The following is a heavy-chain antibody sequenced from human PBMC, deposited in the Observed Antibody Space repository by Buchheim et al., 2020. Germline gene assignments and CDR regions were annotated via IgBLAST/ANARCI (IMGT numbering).Heavy chain of an antibody. Sequence: QVQLQESGPGLVKPSGPLSFTCAVSGASISSSNWWSWVRQPPGKWLVWIGEIYHSGSTNYNPSLRSRVTISVDKSKNQFSLKLSSVSAADTSVYYCARHTIFGVARNTAYDYGMDAWGQGTT. V-gene: IGHV4-4*02. CDR1: GASISSSNW. J-gene: IGHJ6*02. CDR2: IYHSGST. CDR3: ARHTIFGVARNTAYDYGMDA. D-gene: IGHD3-3*01.